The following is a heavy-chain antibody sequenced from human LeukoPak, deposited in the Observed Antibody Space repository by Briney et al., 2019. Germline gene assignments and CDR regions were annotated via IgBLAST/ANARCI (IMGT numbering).Heavy chain of an antibody. CDR3: ARVDLTYYYDSSGYDFDY. CDR1: GYTFTSYG. J-gene: IGHJ4*02. CDR2: ISAYNGNT. Sequence: ASVKVSCKASGYTFTSYGISWVRQAPGQGLEWMGWISAYNGNTNYAQKLQGRVTMTTGTSTSTAYMELRSLRSDDTAVYYCARVDLTYYYDSSGYDFDYWGQGTLVTVSS. V-gene: IGHV1-18*01. D-gene: IGHD3-22*01.